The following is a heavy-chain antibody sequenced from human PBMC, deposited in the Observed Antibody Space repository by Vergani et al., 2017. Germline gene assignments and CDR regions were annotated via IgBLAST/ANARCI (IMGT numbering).Heavy chain of an antibody. CDR1: GGSISSSSFY. D-gene: IGHD5-18*01. V-gene: IGHV4-39*07. CDR3: AGWNTAMVDGAFDI. J-gene: IGHJ3*02. CDR2: IYYSGGT. Sequence: QLQLQQSGPGLVKPSETLSLTCTVSGGSISSSSFYWGWLRQPPGKGLEWIGSIYYSGGTYSPPSLPLRVPRSVVTSKNQFSLKLSSVTAADTAVYDCAGWNTAMVDGAFDIWAKGTMVTV.